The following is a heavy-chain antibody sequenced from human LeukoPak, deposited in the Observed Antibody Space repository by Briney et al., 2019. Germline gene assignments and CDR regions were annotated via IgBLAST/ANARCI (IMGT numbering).Heavy chain of an antibody. V-gene: IGHV4-39*02. J-gene: IGHJ4*02. CDR2: IYYSGST. CDR1: GDSISSSSYY. Sequence: SETLSLTCTVSGDSISSSSYYWGWLRQPPGKGLEWIGSIYYSGSTYYNPSLKSRVTISVDTSKNQFSLKLSSVTTADTAVYCCAREGPYCSGGSCFDYWGQGTLVTVSS. D-gene: IGHD2-15*01. CDR3: AREGPYCSGGSCFDY.